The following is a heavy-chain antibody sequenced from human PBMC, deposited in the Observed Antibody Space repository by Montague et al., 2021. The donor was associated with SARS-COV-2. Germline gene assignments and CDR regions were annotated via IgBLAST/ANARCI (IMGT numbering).Heavy chain of an antibody. V-gene: IGHV6-1*01. CDR3: ARAYCGGDCYFYWYFDL. J-gene: IGHJ2*01. D-gene: IGHD2-21*02. Sequence: CAISGDSVSSNIATWSWIGQSPSRGLEWLGRTYYRSKWYNDYAVSVKSRVIINPDTSNNRISLQLNSVTPEDTAVYYCARAYCGGDCYFYWYFDLWGRGTLVTVSS. CDR2: TYYRSKWYN. CDR1: GDSVSSNIAT.